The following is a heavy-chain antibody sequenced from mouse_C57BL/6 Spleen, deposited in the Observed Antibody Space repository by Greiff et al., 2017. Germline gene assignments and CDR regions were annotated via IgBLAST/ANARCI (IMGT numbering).Heavy chain of an antibody. CDR2: IYPGSGST. Sequence: VQLQQPGAELVKPGASVKMSCKASGYTFTSYWITWVKQRPGPGLEWIGDIYPGSGSTNYHEKFKSKATLTVDTSSSTAYMQLSSLTSEDSAVYYCARCNSFPAWFAYWGQGTLVTVSA. J-gene: IGHJ3*01. CDR1: GYTFTSYW. V-gene: IGHV1-55*01. D-gene: IGHD2-1*01. CDR3: ARCNSFPAWFAY.